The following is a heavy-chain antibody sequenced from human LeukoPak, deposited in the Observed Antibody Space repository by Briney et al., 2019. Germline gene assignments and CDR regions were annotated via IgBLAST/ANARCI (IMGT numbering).Heavy chain of an antibody. CDR2: IIPIFGTA. CDR1: GGTFSSYA. J-gene: IGHJ4*02. D-gene: IGHD3-10*01. CDR3: ARAYGSGSYQDY. V-gene: IGHV1-69*06. Sequence: SVKVSCKASGGTFSSYAISWVRQAPGQGLEWMGGIIPIFGTANYAQKFQGRVTITADKSTSTAYMELSSLRSEDTAVYYCARAYGSGSYQDYWGQGTLVTVSS.